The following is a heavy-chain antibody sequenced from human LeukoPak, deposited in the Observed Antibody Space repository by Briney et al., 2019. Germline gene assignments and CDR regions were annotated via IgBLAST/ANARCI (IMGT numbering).Heavy chain of an antibody. Sequence: PGGSLRLSCAASGFTFSSYDMHWVRQATGKGLEWVSAIGTAGDTYYPGSVKGRFTISRENAKNSLYLQMNSLRAGDTAVYYCARGGGIGRSVQIDYWGQGTLVTVSS. CDR1: GFTFSSYD. D-gene: IGHD5/OR15-5a*01. CDR2: IGTAGDT. J-gene: IGHJ4*02. V-gene: IGHV3-13*01. CDR3: ARGGGIGRSVQIDY.